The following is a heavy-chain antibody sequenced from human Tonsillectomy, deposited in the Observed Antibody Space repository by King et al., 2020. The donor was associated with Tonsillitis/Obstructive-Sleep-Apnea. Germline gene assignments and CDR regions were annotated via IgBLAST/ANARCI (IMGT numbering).Heavy chain of an antibody. V-gene: IGHV3-30*04. CDR1: GFTFSSYA. CDR3: ARTPHDYPGSYYYYMDV. D-gene: IGHD4-11*01. Sequence: VQLVESGGGVVQPGRSLRLSCAASGFTFSSYAMHWVRQAPGKGLEWVALISYDGNNKYYADSVKGRFTISRDNYKKTLYLQMNSLRAEDTAVYYCARTPHDYPGSYYYYMDVWGKGTTVTVAS. J-gene: IGHJ6*03. CDR2: ISYDGNNK.